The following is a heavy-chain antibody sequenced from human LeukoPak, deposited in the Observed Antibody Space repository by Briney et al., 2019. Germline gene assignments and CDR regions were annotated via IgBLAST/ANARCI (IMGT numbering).Heavy chain of an antibody. V-gene: IGHV1-18*04. CDR1: GYTFTGYY. Sequence: VASVKVSCKASGYTFTGYYMHWVRQAPGQGLEWMGWISAYNGNTNYAQKLQGRVTMTTDTSTSTAYMELRSLRSDDTAVYYCAREGYYYDSSGYTFDYWGQGTLVTVSS. CDR3: AREGYYYDSSGYTFDY. J-gene: IGHJ4*02. D-gene: IGHD3-22*01. CDR2: ISAYNGNT.